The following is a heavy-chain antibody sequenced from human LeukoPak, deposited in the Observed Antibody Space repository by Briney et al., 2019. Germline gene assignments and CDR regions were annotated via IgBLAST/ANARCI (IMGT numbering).Heavy chain of an antibody. CDR1: GFTLRSDA. Sequence: GGSLRLSCAASGFTLRSDAMSWVRQAPGKGLEWVSAISGSGGSTYYADSVKGRFTISRDNSKNTLYLQMNSLRAEDTAVYYCVRQTYYYDSSGYYFGYWGQGTLVTVSS. D-gene: IGHD3-22*01. CDR3: VRQTYYYDSSGYYFGY. V-gene: IGHV3-23*01. J-gene: IGHJ4*02. CDR2: ISGSGGST.